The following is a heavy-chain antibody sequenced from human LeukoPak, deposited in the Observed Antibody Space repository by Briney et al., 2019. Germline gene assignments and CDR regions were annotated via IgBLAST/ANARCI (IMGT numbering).Heavy chain of an antibody. V-gene: IGHV3-23*01. J-gene: IGHJ4*02. D-gene: IGHD2-15*01. CDR2: ISGSGGST. CDR1: GFSVSSNY. CDR3: AKGHRYCTSGNCNSAVDY. Sequence: GGSLRLSCAASGFSVSSNYMRWVRQAPGKGLEWVSAISGSGGSTYYADSVKGRFTISRDNSKNTLYLQMNSLRAEDTAVYYCAKGHRYCTSGNCNSAVDYWGQGTLVTVSS.